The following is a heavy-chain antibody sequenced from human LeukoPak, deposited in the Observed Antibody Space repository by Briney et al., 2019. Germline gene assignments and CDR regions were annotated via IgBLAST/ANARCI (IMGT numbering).Heavy chain of an antibody. CDR3: TRGSYGDYEY. V-gene: IGHV3-21*01. Sequence: PGGSLRLSCSASRFTFSSYTMNWVRQAPRKGLEWVSSIDPSSTYIYYADSMKGRFTISRDNAQNSLYLQMNSLRAEDTAVYYCTRGSYGDYEYWGQGTLVTVSS. D-gene: IGHD4-17*01. J-gene: IGHJ4*02. CDR2: IDPSSTYI. CDR1: RFTFSSYT.